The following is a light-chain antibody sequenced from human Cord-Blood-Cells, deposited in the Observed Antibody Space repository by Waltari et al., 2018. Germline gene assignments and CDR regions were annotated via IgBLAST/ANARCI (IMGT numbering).Light chain of an antibody. CDR1: QDISNY. J-gene: IGKJ3*01. CDR3: QQYDNLPRIFT. Sequence: DIQMTQSPSSLSASVGDRVTITCQASQDISNYLNWYQQNPGKAPKLLIYDASNLETVVPSRFSGSGSGTDFTVTISSLQPEDIATYYCQQYDNLPRIFTFGPGTKVDIK. V-gene: IGKV1-33*01. CDR2: DAS.